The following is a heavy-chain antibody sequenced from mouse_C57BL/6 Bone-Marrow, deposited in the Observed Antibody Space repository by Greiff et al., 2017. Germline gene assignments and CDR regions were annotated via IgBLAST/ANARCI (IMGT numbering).Heavy chain of an antibody. J-gene: IGHJ1*03. V-gene: IGHV3-6*01. D-gene: IGHD1-1*01. Sequence: DVQLQESGPGLVKPSQSLSLTCSVTGYSITSGYYWNWIRQFPGNKLEWMGYISYDGSNNYNPSLKNRISITRATSKNQFFLKLNSVTTEDTATYYCARSGIYYYGSRVFYWYFDVWGTGTTVTVSS. CDR2: ISYDGSN. CDR3: ARSGIYYYGSRVFYWYFDV. CDR1: GYSITSGYY.